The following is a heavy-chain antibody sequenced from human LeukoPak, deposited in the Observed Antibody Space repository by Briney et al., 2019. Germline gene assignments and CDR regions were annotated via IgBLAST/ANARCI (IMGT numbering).Heavy chain of an antibody. Sequence: GGSLRLSCAASGFTFSNYAMSWVRQAPGKGLEWVSATSGSGGTTFYADSVKGRFTISRDNSKNPLYLQVNSLRAAGTAIYYCAKVQEMDTILPPFHYWGQGTLVTVSS. J-gene: IGHJ4*02. CDR3: AKVQEMDTILPPFHY. V-gene: IGHV3-23*01. D-gene: IGHD5-24*01. CDR1: GFTFSNYA. CDR2: TSGSGGTT.